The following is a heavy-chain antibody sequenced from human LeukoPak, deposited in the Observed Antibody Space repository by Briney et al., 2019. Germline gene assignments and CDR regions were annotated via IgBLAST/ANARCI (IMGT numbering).Heavy chain of an antibody. J-gene: IGHJ4*02. CDR1: GFTFSNYA. CDR3: ARGASRGFDY. D-gene: IGHD5-24*01. Sequence: GGSLRLSCAASGFTFSNYAMNWVRQAPGKGLEWVSYISSSSTSTIYYADSVKGRFTISRDNAKNSLYLQMNSLRDEDTAVYYCARGASRGFDYWGQGTLVTVSS. V-gene: IGHV3-48*02. CDR2: ISSSSTSTI.